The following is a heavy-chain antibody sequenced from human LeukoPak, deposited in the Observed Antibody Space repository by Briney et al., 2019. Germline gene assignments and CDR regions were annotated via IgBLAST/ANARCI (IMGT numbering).Heavy chain of an antibody. D-gene: IGHD2-21*01. CDR3: ARSVARGQFDP. Sequence: ASVKVSCKASGYTFTSYDINWVRQATGQGLEWMGWMNPNSGNTGYAQKFQGRVTITRNTSISTAYMELSSLRSEDAAVYYCARSVARGQFDPWGQGTLVTVSS. CDR1: GYTFTSYD. V-gene: IGHV1-8*03. CDR2: MNPNSGNT. J-gene: IGHJ5*02.